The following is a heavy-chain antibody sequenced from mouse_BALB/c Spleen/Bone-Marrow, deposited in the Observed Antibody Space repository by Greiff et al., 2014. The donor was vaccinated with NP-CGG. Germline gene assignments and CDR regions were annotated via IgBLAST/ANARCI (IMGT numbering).Heavy chain of an antibody. D-gene: IGHD2-1*01. CDR3: ARDWAYGNWYFDV. V-gene: IGHV2-9*02. Sequence: QVQLQQSGPGLGAPSQSLSITFTVSGFSLKNYGVHWVRQPPGKGLEWLGVIGTGGGTNYNSALMSRLSISIDNSKSQVFLKMNSLQTDDTAMYYCARDWAYGNWYFDVWGAGTPVTVSS. CDR1: GFSLKNYG. J-gene: IGHJ1*01. CDR2: IGTGGGT.